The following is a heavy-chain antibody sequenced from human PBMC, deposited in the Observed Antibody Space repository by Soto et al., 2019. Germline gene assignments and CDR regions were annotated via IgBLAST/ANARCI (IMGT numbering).Heavy chain of an antibody. CDR2: IKSKADGGTA. CDR1: GFTFSNAW. Sequence: GGSLRLSCAASGFTFSNAWMTWVRQAPGQGLVWVGRIKSKADGGTADYAAPVRGTFTISRDDSKDTLYLQMSSLKSEDTAVYYCTTAAYYETSGYWFWGQGTPVTVSS. V-gene: IGHV3-15*01. D-gene: IGHD3-22*01. J-gene: IGHJ4*02. CDR3: TTAAYYETSGYWF.